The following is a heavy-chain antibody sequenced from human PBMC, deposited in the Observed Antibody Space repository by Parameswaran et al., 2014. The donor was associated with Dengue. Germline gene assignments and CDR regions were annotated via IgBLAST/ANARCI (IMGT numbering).Heavy chain of an antibody. CDR3: AREERRGRRSPDAFDI. V-gene: IGHV6-1*01. CDR2: TYYRSKWYN. Sequence: SETLSLTCAISGDSVSSNSAAWNWVRQSPSRGLEWLGRTYYRSKWYNDYAVSVKSRITINPDTSKNQFSLQLNSVTPEDTAVYYCAREERRGRRSPDAFDIWGQGTMVTVSS. D-gene: IGHD3-10*01. J-gene: IGHJ3*02. CDR1: GDSVSSNSAA.